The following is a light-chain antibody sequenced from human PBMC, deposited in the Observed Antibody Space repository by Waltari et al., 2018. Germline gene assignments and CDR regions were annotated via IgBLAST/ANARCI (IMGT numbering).Light chain of an antibody. Sequence: QSVMTQPPSASGTPGQRVSISCSGSNSNLGSNYLYWYQQRPGAAPKRLIFRNNQRPSGVPARFAGSKYGTSAVRTSSELRSEDEAVDYCASWDDSHYVFGTGTKLTVL. CDR2: RNN. CDR1: NSNLGSNY. J-gene: IGLJ1*01. V-gene: IGLV1-47*01. CDR3: ASWDDSHYV.